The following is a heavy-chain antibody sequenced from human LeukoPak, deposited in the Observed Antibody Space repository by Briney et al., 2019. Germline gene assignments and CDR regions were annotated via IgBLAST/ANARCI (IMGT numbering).Heavy chain of an antibody. CDR1: GVTLSTYA. CDR2: ISGSGGST. D-gene: IGHD2-15*01. Sequence: GGSLRLSCAASGVTLSTYAMSWVRQAPGKGLEWVSAISGSGGSTYYADSVKGRFTISRDNSKNTLYLQMNSLRAEDTAVYYCAKDRGYCSGGSCGIFDYWGQGTLVTVSS. J-gene: IGHJ4*02. V-gene: IGHV3-23*01. CDR3: AKDRGYCSGGSCGIFDY.